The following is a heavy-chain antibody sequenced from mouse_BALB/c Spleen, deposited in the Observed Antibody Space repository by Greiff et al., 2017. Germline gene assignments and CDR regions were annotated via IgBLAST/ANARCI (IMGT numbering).Heavy chain of an antibody. D-gene: IGHD1-1*01. J-gene: IGHJ3*01. CDR2: ISDGGSYT. CDR1: GFTFSDYY. CDR3: GKGQISFFYGSRFAY. Sequence: EVKLMESGGGLVKPGGSLKLSCAASGFTFSDYYMYWVRQTPEKRLEWVATISDGGSYTYYPDSVKGRITISRDNAKNNLDLQMSSLKSEDTAMFYCGKGQISFFYGSRFAYRGQGTLVTVSA. V-gene: IGHV5-4*02.